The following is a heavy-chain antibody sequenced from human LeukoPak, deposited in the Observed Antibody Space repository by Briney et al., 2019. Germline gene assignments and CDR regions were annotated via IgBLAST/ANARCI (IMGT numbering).Heavy chain of an antibody. J-gene: IGHJ4*02. CDR1: GYTLTSYG. D-gene: IGHD5-18*01. CDR2: ISAYNGNT. CDR3: ASWIQLWLLDY. Sequence: ASVKVSCKASGYTLTSYGISWVRQAPGQGLEWMGWISAYNGNTNYAQKLQGRVTMTTDTSTSTAYMELRSLRSDDTAVYYCASWIQLWLLDYWGQGTLVTVSS. V-gene: IGHV1-18*01.